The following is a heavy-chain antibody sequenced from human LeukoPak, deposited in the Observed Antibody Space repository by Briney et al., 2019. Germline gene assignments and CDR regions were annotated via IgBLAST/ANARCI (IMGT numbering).Heavy chain of an antibody. CDR1: GFTFSSYA. CDR3: AREFSSSWCFDY. CDR2: ISSSSSYI. D-gene: IGHD6-13*01. J-gene: IGHJ4*02. V-gene: IGHV3-21*01. Sequence: GGSLRLSCAASGFTFSSYAMSWVRQAPGKGLEWVSSISSSSSYIYYADSVKGRFTISRDNAKNSLYLQMNSLRAEDTAVYYCAREFSSSWCFDYWGQGTLVTVSS.